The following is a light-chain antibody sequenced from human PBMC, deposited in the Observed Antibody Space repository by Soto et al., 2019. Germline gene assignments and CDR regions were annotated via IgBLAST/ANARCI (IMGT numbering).Light chain of an antibody. CDR2: DAS. CDR1: QSVSSN. Sequence: IVLTQSPGTLSLSPGERATLSCRASQSVSSNLAWYQQKPGQAPRLLIYDASNRATGVSARFSGSGSGTDFTLTISSLEPEDFAVYYCHQRSSWPRGTFGQGTKVDIK. CDR3: HQRSSWPRGT. V-gene: IGKV3-11*01. J-gene: IGKJ1*01.